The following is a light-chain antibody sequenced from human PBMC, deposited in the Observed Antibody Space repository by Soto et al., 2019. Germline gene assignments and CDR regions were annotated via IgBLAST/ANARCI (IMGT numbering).Light chain of an antibody. CDR3: SSFTTSSTYV. V-gene: IGLV2-18*02. CDR2: DVT. Sequence: QCALTQPPSVSGSPGQSVAISCSGSSSDVGSNNRVSWYQQSPGTAPKLMIYDVTNRPSGVPDRFSGSKSGNTASLTISGLQAEDEADYYCSSFTTSSTYVFGTGTKVTVL. J-gene: IGLJ1*01. CDR1: SSDVGSNNR.